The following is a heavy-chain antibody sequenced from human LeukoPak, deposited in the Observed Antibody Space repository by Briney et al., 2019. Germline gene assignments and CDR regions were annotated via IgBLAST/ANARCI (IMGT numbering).Heavy chain of an antibody. CDR3: ARVGYCSSTSCPEGWGYYYYYMDV. CDR1: GFTFSSYW. J-gene: IGHJ6*03. D-gene: IGHD2-2*01. Sequence: SGGSLRLSCAASGFTFSSYWMSWVRQAPGKGLEWVANIKQDGSEKYYVDSVKGRFTISRDNAKNSLYLQMNSLRAEDTAVYYCARVGYCSSTSCPEGWGYYYYYMDVWGKGTTVTVSS. V-gene: IGHV3-7*03. CDR2: IKQDGSEK.